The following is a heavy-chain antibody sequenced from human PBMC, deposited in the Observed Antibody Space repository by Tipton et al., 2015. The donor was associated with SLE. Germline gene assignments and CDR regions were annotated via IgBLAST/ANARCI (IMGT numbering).Heavy chain of an antibody. J-gene: IGHJ6*02. CDR3: ASAKDPLTGYSPLVV. D-gene: IGHD6-13*01. Sequence: TLSLTCAVYGGSFSGYYWSWIRQPPGKGLEWIGEINHSGSTNYNPSLKSRVTISVDTSKNQFSLKLSSVTAADTAVYYCASAKDPLTGYSPLVVRGPGTTVTVSS. V-gene: IGHV4-34*01. CDR2: INHSGST. CDR1: GGSFSGYY.